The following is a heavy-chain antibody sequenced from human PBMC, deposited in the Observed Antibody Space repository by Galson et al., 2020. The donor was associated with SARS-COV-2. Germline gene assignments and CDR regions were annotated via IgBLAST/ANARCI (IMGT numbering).Heavy chain of an antibody. J-gene: IGHJ3*01. D-gene: IGHD4-17*01. CDR2: ISHNGGT. V-gene: IGHV4-30-2*01. CDR3: ARLHYGEYAPEAFDF. Sequence: SQTLSLTSAVPGTSISSGSHSWNWIRQPTGKGLEWIGYISHNGGTYYNPSLKSRVTISGDRSKNQFSLRLSSVTAADTAVYYCARLHYGEYAPEAFDFWGPGTRVTVAS. CDR1: GTSISSGSHS.